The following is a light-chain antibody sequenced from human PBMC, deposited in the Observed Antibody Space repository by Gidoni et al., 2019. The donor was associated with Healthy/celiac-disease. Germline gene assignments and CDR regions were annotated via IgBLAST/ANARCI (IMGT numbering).Light chain of an antibody. CDR3: QQYGSSPYT. CDR1: QSVSSSY. CDR2: GAS. J-gene: IGKJ2*01. Sequence: EIVLTQSPGTLSLSPGERATLSCRASQSVSSSYLAWYQQKPGQAPRLLIYGASSRATGIPYRFSGSGSGTDFTLTISRLETEDFAVYYCQQYGSSPYTFGQGTKLEIK. V-gene: IGKV3-20*01.